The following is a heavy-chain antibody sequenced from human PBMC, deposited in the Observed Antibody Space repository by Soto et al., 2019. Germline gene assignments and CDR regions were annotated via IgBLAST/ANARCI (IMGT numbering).Heavy chain of an antibody. CDR2: IGTAGDT. J-gene: IGHJ4*02. D-gene: IGHD2-15*01. V-gene: IGHV3-13*04. Sequence: EVQLVESGGGLVQPGGSLRLSCAASGFTLSSYDMHWVRQATGKGLEWVSGIGTAGDTYYPGSVKGRFTISRENAKNSLYLQMNSLRAGDTAVYYCARGREADFDYWGQGTLVTVSS. CDR3: ARGREADFDY. CDR1: GFTLSSYD.